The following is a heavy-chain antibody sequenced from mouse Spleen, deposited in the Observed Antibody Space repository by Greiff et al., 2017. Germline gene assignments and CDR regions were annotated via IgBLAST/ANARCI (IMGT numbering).Heavy chain of an antibody. CDR3: AKALDSSGYHAMDY. J-gene: IGHJ4*01. CDR2: IYPGSGST. V-gene: IGHV1-55*01. CDR1: GYTFTSYW. Sequence: QVQLQQPGAELVKPGASVKMSCKASGYTFTSYWITWVKQRPGQGLEWIGDIYPGSGSTNYNEKFKSKATLTVDTSSSTAYMQLSSLTSEDSAVYYCAKALDSSGYHAMDYWGQGTSVTVSS. D-gene: IGHD3-2*01.